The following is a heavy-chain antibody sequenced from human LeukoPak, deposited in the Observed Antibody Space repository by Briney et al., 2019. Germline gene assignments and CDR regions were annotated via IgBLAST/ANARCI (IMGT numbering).Heavy chain of an antibody. CDR1: GGSFSGYY. CDR3: ARSRLLWFRELSRWFDP. J-gene: IGHJ5*02. V-gene: IGHV4-34*01. CDR2: INHSGST. Sequence: PSETLSLTCAVYGGSFSGYYWSWIRQPPGKGLEWIGEINHSGSTNYNPSLTSRVTISVDTSKNQCSLKLSSVTAADTAVYYCARSRLLWFRELSRWFDPWGQGTLVTVSS. D-gene: IGHD3-10*01.